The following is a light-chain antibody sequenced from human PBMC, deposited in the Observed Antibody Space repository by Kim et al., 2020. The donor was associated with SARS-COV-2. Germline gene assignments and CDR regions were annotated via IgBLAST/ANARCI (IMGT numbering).Light chain of an antibody. CDR1: QSVLYRSNNRNY. CDR3: QQYYSTPPLT. CDR2: WAS. J-gene: IGKJ4*01. Sequence: DIVLPPSPSSLAVSLGERATINCKSSQSVLYRSNNRNYLAWYQQKPGQPPKLLIYWASTRESGVPDRFSGSGSGTDFTLTISSLQAEDVAVYYCQQYYSTPPLTFGGGTKVDIK. V-gene: IGKV4-1*01.